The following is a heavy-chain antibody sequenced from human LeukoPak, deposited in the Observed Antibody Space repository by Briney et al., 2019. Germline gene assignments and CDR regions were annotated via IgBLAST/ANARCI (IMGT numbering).Heavy chain of an antibody. CDR3: ARIGYSSSSFDY. CDR1: GFMYNNYW. J-gene: IGHJ4*02. D-gene: IGHD6-6*01. Sequence: PGRSLRLSCAVSGFMYNNYWMSWVRQAPGKGLEWVANIKQDGSVKYYVDSVKGRFTISRDNAKNSLYLQMNSLRAEDTAVYYCARIGYSSSSFDYWGRGTLVTVSS. CDR2: IKQDGSVK. V-gene: IGHV3-7*01.